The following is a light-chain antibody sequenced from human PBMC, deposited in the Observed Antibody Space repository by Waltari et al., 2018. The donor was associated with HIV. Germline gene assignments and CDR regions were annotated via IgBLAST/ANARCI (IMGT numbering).Light chain of an antibody. CDR2: AAS. Sequence: IQMTQSHSSLSASVGARVTITCRASHTVGDWLAWYQQTPGKAPRLLIYAASTLESGVPSRFSGSGSGTDFTLTISSLQPEDFATYYCQQYNRYFSWAFGPGTKVEIK. CDR1: HTVGDW. J-gene: IGKJ1*01. CDR3: QQYNRYFSWA. V-gene: IGKV1-5*03.